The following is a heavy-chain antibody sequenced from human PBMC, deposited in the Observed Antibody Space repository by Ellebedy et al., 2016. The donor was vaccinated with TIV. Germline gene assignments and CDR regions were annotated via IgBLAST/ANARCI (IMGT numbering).Heavy chain of an antibody. CDR1: GYTFSSYG. Sequence: ASVKVSCXTSGYTFSSYGISWVRLAPGQRLEWMGWIHPGNGDTKYSRKFQGRVTISRDTSATTAYMELSSLRSEDTAVYYCTRGVGGTLTLNWFDPWGQGTLVTVSS. D-gene: IGHD1-1*01. V-gene: IGHV1-3*01. J-gene: IGHJ5*02. CDR2: IHPGNGDT. CDR3: TRGVGGTLTLNWFDP.